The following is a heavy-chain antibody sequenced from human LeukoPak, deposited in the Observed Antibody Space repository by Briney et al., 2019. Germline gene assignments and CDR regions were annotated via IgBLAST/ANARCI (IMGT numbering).Heavy chain of an antibody. J-gene: IGHJ4*02. CDR1: GGSFSGYY. CDR3: ARGGGY. CDR2: INHSGST. D-gene: IGHD2-15*01. Sequence: KPSETLSLTCAVYGGSFSGYYWSWIRQPPGKGLEWIGEINHSGSTNYNPSLKSRVTISVDTSKNQFSLELSSVTAADTAVYYCARGGGYWGQGTLVTVSS. V-gene: IGHV4-34*01.